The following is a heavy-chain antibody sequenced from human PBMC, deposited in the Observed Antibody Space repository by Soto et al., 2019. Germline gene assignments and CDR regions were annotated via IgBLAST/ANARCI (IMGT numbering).Heavy chain of an antibody. D-gene: IGHD2-21*02. CDR1: GGTFSSYA. CDR3: ARGGRGYCGGDCYPLYYFDY. V-gene: IGHV1-69*13. Sequence: SVKVSCKASGGTFSSYAISWVLQAPGQGLEWMGGIIPIFGTANYAQKFQGRVTITADESTSTAYMELSSLRSEDTAVYYCARGGRGYCGGDCYPLYYFDYWGQGTLVTVSS. CDR2: IIPIFGTA. J-gene: IGHJ4*02.